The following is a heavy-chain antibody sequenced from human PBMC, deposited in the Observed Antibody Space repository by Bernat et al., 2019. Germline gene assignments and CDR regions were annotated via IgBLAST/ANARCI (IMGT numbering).Heavy chain of an antibody. CDR1: GLSLTDAW. J-gene: IGHJ3*02. V-gene: IGHV3-15*01. D-gene: IGHD2-8*01. CDR2: SKGTMDGGTT. CDR3: TTDNGVSAFDI. Sequence: EVHLVESGGDLVKPGGSLRLPCAVSGLSLTDAWMSWVRQAPVKGLEWVGRSKGTMDGGTTDYAATVRGRFTMSRDESKNTLYLEMNSVKLEDTAVYYCTTDNGVSAFDIWGQGTRVTVSS.